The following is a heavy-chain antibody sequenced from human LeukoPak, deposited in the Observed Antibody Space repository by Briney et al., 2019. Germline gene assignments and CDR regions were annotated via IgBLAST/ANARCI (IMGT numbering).Heavy chain of an antibody. CDR1: GYTFTSYG. D-gene: IGHD2-2*01. Sequence: ASVTVSFKASGYTFTSYGISWVRQAPGQGLEWMGWISAYNGNTNYAQKLQGRVTMTTDTSTSTAYMELRSLRSDDTAVYYCARDTRRRIVVVPAADDAFDIWGQGTMVTVSS. CDR3: ARDTRRRIVVVPAADDAFDI. J-gene: IGHJ3*02. CDR2: ISAYNGNT. V-gene: IGHV1-18*01.